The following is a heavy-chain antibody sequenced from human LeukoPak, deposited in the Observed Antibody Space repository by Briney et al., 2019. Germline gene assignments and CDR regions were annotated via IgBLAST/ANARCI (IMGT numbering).Heavy chain of an antibody. CDR2: ISAYNGNT. D-gene: IGHD6-13*01. Sequence: GASVKVSCKASGYTFTSYGISWVRQVPGQGLEWMGWISAYNGNTNYAQKLQGRVTMTTDTSTSTAYMELRSLRSDDTAVYYCASVPNSSSWYSSRYFDYWGQGTLVTVSS. CDR3: ASVPNSSSWYSSRYFDY. J-gene: IGHJ4*02. CDR1: GYTFTSYG. V-gene: IGHV1-18*01.